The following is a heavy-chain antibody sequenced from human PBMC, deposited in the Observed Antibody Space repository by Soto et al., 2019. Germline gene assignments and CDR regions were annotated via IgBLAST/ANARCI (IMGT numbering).Heavy chain of an antibody. Sequence: SETLSLTCTVSGGSISSSSYYWGWIRQPPGKGLEWIGSIYYSGSTYYNPSLKGRVNISVDTSKNQFSLKLSSVTAADPAVYYCARERMDTAMVRYFDYWGQGTLVTVS. J-gene: IGHJ4*02. CDR1: GGSISSSSYY. D-gene: IGHD5-18*01. CDR2: IYYSGST. CDR3: ARERMDTAMVRYFDY. V-gene: IGHV4-39*02.